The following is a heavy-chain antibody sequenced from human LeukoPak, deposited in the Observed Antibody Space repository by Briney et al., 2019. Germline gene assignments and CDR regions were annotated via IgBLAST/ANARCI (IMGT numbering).Heavy chain of an antibody. Sequence: GGSLRLSCAASGFTFSTYYVSWIRQAPGKGLEWASYISASGYAMYYADSVRGRFTISRDNAKNSLYLQMNSLRVEETAVYYCARVSGSGWHFDYWGQGSLVTVSS. CDR1: GFTFSTYY. D-gene: IGHD6-19*01. J-gene: IGHJ4*02. CDR2: ISASGYAM. CDR3: ARVSGSGWHFDY. V-gene: IGHV3-11*04.